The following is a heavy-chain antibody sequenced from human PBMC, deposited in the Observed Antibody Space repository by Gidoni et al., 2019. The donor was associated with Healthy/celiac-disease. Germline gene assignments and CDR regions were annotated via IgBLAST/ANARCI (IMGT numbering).Heavy chain of an antibody. CDR3: ARGGTYSSSRDY. CDR2: IIPIFGTA. CDR1: GGTFSSYA. J-gene: IGHJ4*02. D-gene: IGHD6-13*01. Sequence: QVQLVQSGAKVKKPWTSLHVSCQPSGGTFSSYAISWVRQAPGQGLEWRGGIIPIFGTANYAQKFQGRVTITADESTSTAYMELSSLRSEDTAVYYCARGGTYSSSRDYWGQGTLVTVSS. V-gene: IGHV1-69*01.